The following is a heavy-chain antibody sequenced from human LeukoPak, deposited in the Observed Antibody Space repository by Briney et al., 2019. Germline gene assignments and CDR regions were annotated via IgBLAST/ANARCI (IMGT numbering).Heavy chain of an antibody. D-gene: IGHD3-22*01. CDR3: ARGTDYYDSSGYYFDY. CDR1: GGTFSSYA. CDR2: IIPILGIA. J-gene: IGHJ4*02. Sequence: SVKVSCKASGGTFSSYAISWVRQAPGQGLEWMGRIIPILGIANYAQKFQGRVTITADKSTSTAYMELSSLRSEDTAVYYCARGTDYYDSSGYYFDYWAREPWSPSPQ. V-gene: IGHV1-69*04.